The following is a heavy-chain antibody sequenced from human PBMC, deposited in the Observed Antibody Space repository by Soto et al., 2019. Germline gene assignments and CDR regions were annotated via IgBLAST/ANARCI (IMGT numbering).Heavy chain of an antibody. Sequence: ASVKVSYKASGYTFTSYGISWVRQAPGQGLEWMGWISAYNGNTNYAQKLQGRVTMTTDTSTSTAYMELRSLRSDDTAVYYCARDASYGGFHYFDYWGQGTLVTVSS. CDR2: ISAYNGNT. V-gene: IGHV1-18*01. D-gene: IGHD4-17*01. CDR3: ARDASYGGFHYFDY. CDR1: GYTFTSYG. J-gene: IGHJ4*02.